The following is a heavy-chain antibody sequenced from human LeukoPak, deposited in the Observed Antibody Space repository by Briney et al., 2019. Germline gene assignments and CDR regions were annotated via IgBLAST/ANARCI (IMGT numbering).Heavy chain of an antibody. CDR3: AKNYGDRTNFDY. CDR1: GGSISTSNYY. CDR2: IYTSGST. D-gene: IGHD4-17*01. J-gene: IGHJ4*02. Sequence: SETLSLTCTVSGGSISTSNYYWGWIRQPPGKGLEWIGRIYTSGSTNYNPSLKSRVTISVDTSKNQFSLKLSSVTAADTAVYYCAKNYGDRTNFDYWGQGTLVTVSS. V-gene: IGHV4-39*07.